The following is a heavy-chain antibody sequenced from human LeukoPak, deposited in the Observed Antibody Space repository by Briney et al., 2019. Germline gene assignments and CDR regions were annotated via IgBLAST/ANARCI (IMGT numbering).Heavy chain of an antibody. V-gene: IGHV4-59*08. J-gene: IGHJ4*02. CDR3: ASTDTAMGLPV. CDR2: IYYSGST. D-gene: IGHD5-18*01. CDR1: GGSISSYY. Sequence: SETPSLTCTVSGGSISSYYWSWIRQPPGKGLEWIGYIYYSGSTNYNPSLKSRVTISVDTSKNQFSLKLSSVTAADTAVYYCASTDTAMGLPVWGQGTLVTVSS.